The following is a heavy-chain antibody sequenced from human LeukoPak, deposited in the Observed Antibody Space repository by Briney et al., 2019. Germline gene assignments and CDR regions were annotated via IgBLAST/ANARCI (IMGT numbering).Heavy chain of an antibody. J-gene: IGHJ6*04. CDR2: IYHSGGT. V-gene: IGHV4-4*02. Sequence: SEALSLTCAVSGGSISSSNWWSWVRQPPGKGLEWIGEIYHSGGTNYNPSLKSRVTISVDKSKNQFSLKLSSVTAADTAVYYCARGGTAMVYYYYGMDVWGKGATVTVSS. CDR3: ARGGTAMVYYYYGMDV. D-gene: IGHD5-18*01. CDR1: GGSISSSNW.